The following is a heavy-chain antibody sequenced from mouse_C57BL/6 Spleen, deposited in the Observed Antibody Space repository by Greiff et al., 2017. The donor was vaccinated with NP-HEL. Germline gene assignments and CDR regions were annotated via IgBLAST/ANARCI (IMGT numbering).Heavy chain of an antibody. CDR1: GYTFTSYW. D-gene: IGHD2-2*01. J-gene: IGHJ3*01. Sequence: VQLQQPGAELVRPGSSVKLSCKASGYTFTSYWMHWVKQRPIQGLEWIVNIDPSDSETHYNQKFKDKATLTVDKSSSTAYMQLSSLTSEDSAVYYCARSGGYDQAWFAYWGQGTLVTVSA. CDR3: ARSGGYDQAWFAY. CDR2: IDPSDSET. V-gene: IGHV1-52*01.